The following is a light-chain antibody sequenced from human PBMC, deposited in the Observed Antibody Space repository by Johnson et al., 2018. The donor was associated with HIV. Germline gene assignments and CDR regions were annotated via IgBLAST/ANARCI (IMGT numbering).Light chain of an antibody. Sequence: QSMLTQPPSVSAAPGQKVTISCSGSSSNIGNNYVSWYQQLPGTAPKLLIYDNNKRPSGTPDRFSGSKYGTSATLGITGLQTGDEADYYCGTWGSSPRGGFFGTGTKVTVL. CDR2: DNN. CDR1: SSNIGNNY. CDR3: GTWGSSPRGGF. V-gene: IGLV1-51*01. J-gene: IGLJ1*01.